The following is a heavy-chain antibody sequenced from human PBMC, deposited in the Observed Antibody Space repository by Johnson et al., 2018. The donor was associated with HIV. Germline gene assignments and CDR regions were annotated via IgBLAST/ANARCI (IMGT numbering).Heavy chain of an antibody. CDR1: GFTFSNYA. D-gene: IGHD1-1*01. CDR3: ARDLGGLEGTHDAFDI. V-gene: IGHV3-30-3*01. CDR2: ISYDGNNK. J-gene: IGHJ3*02. Sequence: QVQLVESGGGAVQPGRSLRLSCAASGFTFSNYAIHWVRQPPGKGLEWVAVISYDGNNKYYADSVKGRFTISRDNSKKPLYLQMNSLKTEDTAVYYWARDLGGLEGTHDAFDIWGQGTLVTVSS.